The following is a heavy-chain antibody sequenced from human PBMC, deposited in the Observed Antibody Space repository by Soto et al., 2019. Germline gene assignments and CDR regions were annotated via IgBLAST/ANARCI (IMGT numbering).Heavy chain of an antibody. J-gene: IGHJ4*02. V-gene: IGHV1-3*01. CDR2: INAGNGNT. CDR1: GYTFTSYA. CDR3: ARDRSSGWYEWSYFDY. D-gene: IGHD6-19*01. Sequence: ASVKVSCKASGYTFTSYAMHWVRQAPGQRLEWMGWINAGNGNTKYSQKFQGRVTITRDTSASTAYMELSSLRSEDTAVYYCARDRSSGWYEWSYFDYWGQGTLLTVSS.